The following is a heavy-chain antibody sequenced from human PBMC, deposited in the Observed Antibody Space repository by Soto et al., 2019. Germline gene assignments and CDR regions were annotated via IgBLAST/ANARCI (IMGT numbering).Heavy chain of an antibody. D-gene: IGHD6-13*01. J-gene: IGHJ4*02. V-gene: IGHV4-30-2*03. CDR3: ARPGLGSSSWSPFFDY. CDR1: GGSISSGGYS. Sequence: SETLSLTCAVSGGSISSGGYSWSWIRQPPGKGLEWIGSIYYSGSTYYNPSLKSRVTISVDTSKNQFSLKLSSVTAADTAVYYCARPGLGSSSWSPFFDYWGQGTLVTVSS. CDR2: IYYSGST.